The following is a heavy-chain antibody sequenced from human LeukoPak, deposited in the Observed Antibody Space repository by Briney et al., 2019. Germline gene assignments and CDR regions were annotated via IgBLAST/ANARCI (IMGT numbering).Heavy chain of an antibody. D-gene: IGHD2-2*02. J-gene: IGHJ3*02. CDR2: ISWNSGSI. Sequence: GGSLRLSCAASGFTFDDYAMHWVRHAPGKGLEWVSGISWNSGSIGYADSVKGRFTISRDNAKNSLYLQMNSLRAEDTALYYCAKDSYGYCSSTSCYKSVAFDIWGQGTMVTVSS. V-gene: IGHV3-9*01. CDR1: GFTFDDYA. CDR3: AKDSYGYCSSTSCYKSVAFDI.